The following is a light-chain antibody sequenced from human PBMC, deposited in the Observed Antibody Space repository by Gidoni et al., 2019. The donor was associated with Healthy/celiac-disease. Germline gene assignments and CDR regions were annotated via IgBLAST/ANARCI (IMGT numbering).Light chain of an antibody. V-gene: IGKV3-15*01. CDR2: GSS. Sequence: DIVMTQPPATLSVSPGERATLSCRASQSVSSNLAWYQQKPGQAPSLLIYGSSTRATGIPSRFSGSGSGTDFTLTISSLQSEDFAVYYCHQYNNWPPWTFGQGTKVEIK. CDR3: HQYNNWPPWT. J-gene: IGKJ1*01. CDR1: QSVSSN.